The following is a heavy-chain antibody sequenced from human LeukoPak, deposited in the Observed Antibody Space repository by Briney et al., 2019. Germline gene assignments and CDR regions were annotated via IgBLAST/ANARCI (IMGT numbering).Heavy chain of an antibody. D-gene: IGHD3-10*01. CDR3: ARSHRRVRGVIIHGQNHYYGMDV. CDR1: GFTFSSYS. CDR2: ISSSSSTI. J-gene: IGHJ6*02. V-gene: IGHV3-48*02. Sequence: PGGSLRLSCAASGFTFSSYSMNWVRQAPGKGLEWVSYISSSSSTIYYADSVKGRFTISRDNAKNSLYLQMNSLRDEDTAVYYCARSHRRVRGVIIHGQNHYYGMDVWGQGTTVTVSS.